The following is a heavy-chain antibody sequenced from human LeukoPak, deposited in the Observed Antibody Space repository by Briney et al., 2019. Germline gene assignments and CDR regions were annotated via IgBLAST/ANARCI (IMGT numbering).Heavy chain of an antibody. CDR1: GGSISSGGSY. CDR3: ARDIIVGTTRWFDP. D-gene: IGHD1-26*01. CDR2: IYYSGST. V-gene: IGHV4-31*03. J-gene: IGHJ5*02. Sequence: SETLSLTCTVSGGSISSGGSYWSWIRQHPGKGQERIGYIYYSGSTYYNPSLESRVTISVDTSKNQFSLKLSSVTAADTAMYYCARDIIVGTTRWFDPWGQGILVTVSS.